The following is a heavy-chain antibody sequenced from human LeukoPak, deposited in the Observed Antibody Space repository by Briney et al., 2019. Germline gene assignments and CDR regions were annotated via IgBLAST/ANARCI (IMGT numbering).Heavy chain of an antibody. CDR1: GGFISSYY. CDR2: IYYSVST. V-gene: IGHV4-59*01. CDR3: ARGITYYYDSNGPDAFDI. J-gene: IGHJ3*02. D-gene: IGHD3-22*01. Sequence: PSETLSLTCTVSGGFISSYYWSWIRQPPGKGLEYIGYIYYSVSTNYNPSLKSRVTISVDTSKNQFSLKLSSVTAADTAVYYCARGITYYYDSNGPDAFDIWGQGTIVTVSS.